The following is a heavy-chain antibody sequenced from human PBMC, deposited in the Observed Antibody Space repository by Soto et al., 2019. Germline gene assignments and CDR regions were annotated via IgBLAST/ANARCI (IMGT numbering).Heavy chain of an antibody. D-gene: IGHD6-19*01. CDR1: GGSISSYY. CDR3: ARDYRPNPAIAVAGKGGYWFDP. V-gene: IGHV4-4*07. CDR2: IYTSGST. J-gene: IGHJ5*02. Sequence: SETLSLTCTVSGGSISSYYWSWIRQPAGKGLEWIGRIYTSGSTNYNPSLKGRVTMSVDTSKNQFSLKLSSVTAAVTAVYYCARDYRPNPAIAVAGKGGYWFDPWGQGTLVTVSS.